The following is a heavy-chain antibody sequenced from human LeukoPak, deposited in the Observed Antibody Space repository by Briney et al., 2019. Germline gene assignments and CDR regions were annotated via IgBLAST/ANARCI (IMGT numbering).Heavy chain of an antibody. CDR1: GFTFSSYA. CDR2: ISYDGSNK. D-gene: IGHD2-2*01. Sequence: GGSLRLSCAASGFTFSSYAMHWVRQAPGKGLEWVAVISYDGSNKYYADSVKGRFTISRDNSKNTLYLQMNSLRAEDTAVYYCARGLIKDQLLLFDYWGQGTLVTVSS. J-gene: IGHJ4*02. CDR3: ARGLIKDQLLLFDY. V-gene: IGHV3-30*04.